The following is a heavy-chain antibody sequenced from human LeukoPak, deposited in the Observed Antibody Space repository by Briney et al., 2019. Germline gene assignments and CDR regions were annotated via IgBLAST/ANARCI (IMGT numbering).Heavy chain of an antibody. CDR2: ISYIGST. D-gene: IGHD6-19*01. V-gene: IGHV4-59*11. J-gene: IGHJ4*02. CDR1: ADSFSSHY. CDR3: ARDGYTSDWYHFFDY. Sequence: SETLSLTCAVSADSFSSHYWTWIRQPPGKGLEWIGYISYIGSTNYNPSLKSRVTISIDTSKNQFSLKLSSVTAADTAVYYCARDGYTSDWYHFFDYWGQGTLVTVSS.